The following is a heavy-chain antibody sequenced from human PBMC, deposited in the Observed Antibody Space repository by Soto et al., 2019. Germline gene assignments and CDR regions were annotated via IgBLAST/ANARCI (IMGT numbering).Heavy chain of an antibody. D-gene: IGHD4-17*01. J-gene: IGHJ5*02. V-gene: IGHV1-24*01. CDR1: GYTLNEVA. CDR2: FDPDEAET. Sequence: QVQLVQSGAEVKKPGASVKVSCKVSGYTLNEVAMHWVRQAPGKGLEWLGGFDPDEAETIYAQHFQGRVTMTEETCTDTVYMELSSLRSEDTALCFCTTCHGDYNFDHWGQGTVVTVSS. CDR3: TTCHGDYNFDH.